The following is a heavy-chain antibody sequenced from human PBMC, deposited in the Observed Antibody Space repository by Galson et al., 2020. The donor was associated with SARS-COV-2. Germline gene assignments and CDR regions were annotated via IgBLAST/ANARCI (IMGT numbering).Heavy chain of an antibody. CDR3: ARDSVTTAHWYFDL. D-gene: IGHD2-21*02. J-gene: IGHJ2*01. Sequence: SETLSLTCTVSGDSISSGAYYWSWLRQLPGKGLEWVGYIYYSGSTYYIPSLQSRLTISVDTSKNQFSLKPSSVTAADTAVYYCARDSVTTAHWYFDLWGRGTLVTVSS. V-gene: IGHV4-31*03. CDR1: GDSISSGAYY. CDR2: IYYSGST.